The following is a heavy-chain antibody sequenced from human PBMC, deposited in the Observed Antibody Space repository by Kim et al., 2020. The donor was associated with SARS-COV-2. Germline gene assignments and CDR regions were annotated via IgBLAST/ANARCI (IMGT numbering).Heavy chain of an antibody. CDR2: IYSGGST. Sequence: GWSLRLSCAASGFTVSSNYMSWVRQAPGKGLEWVSVIYSGGSTYYADSVKGRFTISRDNSKNTLYLQMNSLRAEDTAVYYCASSIGHSSGWTFYYYYGMDVWGQGTTVTVSS. CDR1: GFTVSSNY. D-gene: IGHD6-19*01. CDR3: ASSIGHSSGWTFYYYYGMDV. J-gene: IGHJ6*02. V-gene: IGHV3-66*01.